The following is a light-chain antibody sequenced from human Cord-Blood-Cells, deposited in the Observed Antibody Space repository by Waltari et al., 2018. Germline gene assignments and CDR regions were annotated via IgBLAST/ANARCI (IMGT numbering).Light chain of an antibody. CDR2: DAS. CDR1: QSISSW. J-gene: IGKJ2*01. V-gene: IGKV1-5*01. CDR3: QQYNSYSGT. Sequence: DLQLTQSPSTLSASVGARVTITCRASQSISSWLAWYQQKPGKAPKLLIYDASSLESGVPSRFSGSGSGTEFTLTISSLQPDDFATYYCQQYNSYSGTFGQGTKLEIK.